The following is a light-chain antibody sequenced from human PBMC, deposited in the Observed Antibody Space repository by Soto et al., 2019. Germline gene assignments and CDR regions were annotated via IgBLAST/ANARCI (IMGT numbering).Light chain of an antibody. V-gene: IGKV3-20*01. Sequence: EIVLTQSPATLSSFPGDRVTLSCRASQYINTRLAWYQHRPGQAPRLLIYQTSIRAAGIPARSSASWSGTDFTLTISRLEPEDFAVYYCQQYGTSPPWTFGPGTKV. CDR1: QYINTR. CDR3: QQYGTSPPWT. CDR2: QTS. J-gene: IGKJ1*01.